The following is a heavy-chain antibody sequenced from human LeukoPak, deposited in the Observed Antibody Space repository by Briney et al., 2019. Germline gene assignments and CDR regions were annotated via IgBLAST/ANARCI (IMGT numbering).Heavy chain of an antibody. CDR1: GYTFTSYD. V-gene: IGHV1-8*01. CDR3: AKKMTPYYYYYVMNV. J-gene: IGHJ6*02. Sequence: ASVKVSCKASGYTFTSYDINWVRQATGQGLEWMGWMNPNSGNTGYAQKFQGRVTMTRNTSITTAYMELSGLTSEDTAVYYCAKKMTPYYYYYVMNVWGQGPTVTASS. CDR2: MNPNSGNT.